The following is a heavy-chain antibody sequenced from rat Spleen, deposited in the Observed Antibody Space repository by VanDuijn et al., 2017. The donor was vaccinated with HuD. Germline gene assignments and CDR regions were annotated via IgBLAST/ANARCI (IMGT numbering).Heavy chain of an antibody. CDR3: TSYNSGFFDY. V-gene: IGHV5-29*01. J-gene: IGHJ2*01. CDR2: ISSDGGRN. Sequence: EVQLVESGGGLVQPGRSLKLSCAASGFTFSDYGVAWVRQAPTKGLEWVATISSDGGRNFYRDSVKGRFTISRDNAKSTLYLQMDSLRSEDTATYYCTSYNSGFFDYWGQGVMVTVSS. CDR1: GFTFSDYG. D-gene: IGHD4-3*01.